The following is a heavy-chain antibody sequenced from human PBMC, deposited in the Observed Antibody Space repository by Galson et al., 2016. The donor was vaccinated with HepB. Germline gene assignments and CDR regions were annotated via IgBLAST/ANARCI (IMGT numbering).Heavy chain of an antibody. CDR2: TSHRGNT. Sequence: SETLSLTCAVSSDSINSKNWWSWVRQPPGKGLEWIGETSHRGNTNYSPSLKSRVTISLDKSKNQFSLNLKYMPAADTAVHYCASNRGGGSYFDSWGQGILVTVSS. D-gene: IGHD3-16*01. CDR1: SDSINSKNW. V-gene: IGHV4-4*02. CDR3: ASNRGGGSYFDS. J-gene: IGHJ4*02.